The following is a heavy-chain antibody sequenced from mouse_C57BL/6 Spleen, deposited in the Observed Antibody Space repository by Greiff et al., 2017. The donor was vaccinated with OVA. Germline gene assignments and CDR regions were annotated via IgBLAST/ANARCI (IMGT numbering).Heavy chain of an antibody. D-gene: IGHD2-2*01. Sequence: QLQQSGPGLVKPSQSLSLTCSVTGYSITSGYYWNWIRQFPGNKLEWMGYISYDGSNNYNPSLKNRISITRDTSKNQFFLKLNSVTTEDTATYYCARGVKDWYFDVWGTGTTVTVSS. V-gene: IGHV3-6*01. CDR1: GYSITSGYY. CDR3: ARGVKDWYFDV. J-gene: IGHJ1*03. CDR2: ISYDGSN.